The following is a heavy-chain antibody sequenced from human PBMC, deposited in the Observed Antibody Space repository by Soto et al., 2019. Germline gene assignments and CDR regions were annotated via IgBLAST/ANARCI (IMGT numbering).Heavy chain of an antibody. Sequence: ASVKVSCKASGGTFSSYAISWVRQAPGQGLEWMGGIIAYNGTANYAQKLQGRVTMTADTSTSTAYMELRSLRSDDTAVYYCARDWETTVTTHPDYWGQATLVTGSS. J-gene: IGHJ4*02. D-gene: IGHD4-17*01. V-gene: IGHV1-18*01. CDR2: IIAYNGTA. CDR1: GGTFSSYA. CDR3: ARDWETTVTTHPDY.